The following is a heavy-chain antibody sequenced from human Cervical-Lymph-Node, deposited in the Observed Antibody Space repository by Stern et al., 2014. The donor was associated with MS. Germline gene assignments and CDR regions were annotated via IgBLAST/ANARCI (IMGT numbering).Heavy chain of an antibody. V-gene: IGHV3-21*01. J-gene: IGHJ6*02. CDR2: ISSSSSYI. CDR1: GFTFSSYS. Sequence: VQLVESGGGLVKPGGSLRLSCAASGFTFSSYSMNWVRQAPGKGLEWVSSISSSSSYIYYADSVKGRFTISRDNAKNSLYLQMNSLRAEDTAVYYCARDRNRRVGMDVWGQGTTVTVSS. CDR3: ARDRNRRVGMDV.